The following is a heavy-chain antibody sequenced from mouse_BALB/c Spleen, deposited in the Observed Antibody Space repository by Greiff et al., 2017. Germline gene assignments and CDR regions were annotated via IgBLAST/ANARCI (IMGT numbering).Heavy chain of an antibody. J-gene: IGHJ2*01. CDR1: GFTFSSYA. CDR3: ARRGTARVYFDY. CDR2: ISSGGSYT. V-gene: IGHV5-9-4*01. D-gene: IGHD3-1*01. Sequence: EVKLVESGGGLVKPGGSLKLSCAASGFTFSSYAMSWVRRSPEKRLEWVAEISSGGSYTYYPDTVTGRFTISRDNAKNTLYLEMSSLRSEDTAMYYCARRGTARVYFDYWGQGTTLTVSS.